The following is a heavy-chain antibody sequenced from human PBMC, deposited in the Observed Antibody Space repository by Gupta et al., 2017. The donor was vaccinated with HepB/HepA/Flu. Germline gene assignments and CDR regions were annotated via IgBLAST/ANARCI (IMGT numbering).Heavy chain of an antibody. CDR2: INAGTGNT. CDR3: VRGSRIGVAGEPLFDT. J-gene: IGHJ4*02. Sequence: QVQLLLSGAGVRRPGASVRLSCKASGYTFKNHAIHWIRQAPGQRLEWMGWINAGTGNTRYSQNFQGRLNITRETSATTAYMELSSLKSDDTERYYCVRGSRIGVAGEPLFDTWGQGGLVKVSS. D-gene: IGHD6-19*01. CDR1: GYTFKNHA. V-gene: IGHV1-3*01.